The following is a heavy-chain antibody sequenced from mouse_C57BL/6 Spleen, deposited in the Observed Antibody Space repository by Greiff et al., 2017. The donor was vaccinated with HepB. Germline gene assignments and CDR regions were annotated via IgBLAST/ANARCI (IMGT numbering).Heavy chain of an antibody. D-gene: IGHD2-4*01. CDR2: IYPGDGDT. CDR1: GYAFSSSW. CDR3: ASNDYGEYYFDY. Sequence: VQLQQSGPELVKPGASVKISCKASGYAFSSSWMNWVKQRPGKGLEWIGRIYPGDGDTNYNGKFKGKATLTADKSSSTAYMQLSSLTSEDSAVYFCASNDYGEYYFDYWGQGTTLTVSS. J-gene: IGHJ2*01. V-gene: IGHV1-82*01.